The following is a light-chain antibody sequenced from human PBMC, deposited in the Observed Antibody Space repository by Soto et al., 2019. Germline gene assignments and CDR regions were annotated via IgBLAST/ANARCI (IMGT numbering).Light chain of an antibody. CDR1: QGIISY. CDR3: QHLNSYPALT. Sequence: DIPLTQSPSFLSASVGDRVTITCRASQGIISYLAWYQQKPGKAPKLLIYAASTLQSGVPSRFSGSGSGTEFTLTISSLQPEDFANYYCQHLNSYPALTFGGGTKVEIK. V-gene: IGKV1-9*01. CDR2: AAS. J-gene: IGKJ4*01.